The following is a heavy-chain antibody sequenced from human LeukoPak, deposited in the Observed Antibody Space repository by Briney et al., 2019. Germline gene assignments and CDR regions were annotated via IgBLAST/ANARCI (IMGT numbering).Heavy chain of an antibody. J-gene: IGHJ4*02. CDR2: ISSSSSYI. V-gene: IGHV3-21*01. Sequence: GGSLRLSCAASGFTFSSYSMNWVRQAPGKGLEWVSSISSSSSYIYYADSVKGRFTISRDNAKNSLYLQMNSLRAEDTAVYYCARDRQLLWFGELLHYFDYWGQGTLVTVSS. CDR1: GFTFSSYS. CDR3: ARDRQLLWFGELLHYFDY. D-gene: IGHD3-10*01.